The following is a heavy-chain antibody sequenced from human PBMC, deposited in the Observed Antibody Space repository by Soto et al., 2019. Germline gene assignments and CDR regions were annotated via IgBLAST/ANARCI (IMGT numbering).Heavy chain of an antibody. CDR3: ARDLDCSGGSCYPV. V-gene: IGHV4-30-4*01. J-gene: IGHJ4*02. CDR1: GGSISRGDYY. CDR2: IYYSGST. D-gene: IGHD2-15*01. Sequence: SETLSLTCTVSGGSISRGDYYWSWIRQPPGKGLEWIGYIYYSGSTYYNPSLKSRVTISVDTSKNQFSLKLSSVTAADTAVYYCARDLDCSGGSCYPVWGQGTLVTVSS.